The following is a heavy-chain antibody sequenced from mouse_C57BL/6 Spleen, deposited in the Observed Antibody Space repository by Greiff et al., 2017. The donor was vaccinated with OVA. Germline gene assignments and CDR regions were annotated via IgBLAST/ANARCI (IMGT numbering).Heavy chain of an antibody. J-gene: IGHJ4*01. Sequence: EVKLMESGGDLVKPGGSLKLSCAASGFTFSSYGMSWVRQTPDKRLEWVATISSGGSYTYYPDSVKGRFTISRDNAKNTLYLQMSSLKSEDTAMYYCARHILSNLDMDYWGQGTSVTVSS. CDR1: GFTFSSYG. D-gene: IGHD6-5*01. CDR2: ISSGGSYT. V-gene: IGHV5-6*01. CDR3: ARHILSNLDMDY.